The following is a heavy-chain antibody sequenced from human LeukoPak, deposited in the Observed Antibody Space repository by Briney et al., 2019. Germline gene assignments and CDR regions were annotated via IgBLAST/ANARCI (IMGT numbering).Heavy chain of an antibody. D-gene: IGHD3-22*01. CDR1: GFTFSSYA. CDR2: TSHDGSYK. J-gene: IGHJ4*02. Sequence: GGSLRLSCAASGFTFSSYAIHWVRQAPGKGLEWVALTSHDGSYKYYADSVKGRFTISRDNSKNTLYLQMNSLRAEDTAVYYCAREDDSRDYWGQGTLVTVSS. V-gene: IGHV3-30*04. CDR3: AREDDSRDY.